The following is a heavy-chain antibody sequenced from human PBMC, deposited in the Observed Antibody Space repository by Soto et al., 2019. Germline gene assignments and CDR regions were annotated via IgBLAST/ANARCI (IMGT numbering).Heavy chain of an antibody. V-gene: IGHV2-5*01. D-gene: IGHD3-10*02. J-gene: IGHJ6*02. CDR1: GFSFSTSGVG. CDR3: AHKISGYYNVMDV. Sequence: QITLRESGPTLVKPTQTLTLTCTFSGFSFSTSGVGVGWFRQPPGQALQWLALIYWNGNERYSPSLNNRLTVTKDTSKNQVVQRMASVDPLDTATYYLAHKISGYYNVMDVWGQGTNVTVSS. CDR2: IYWNGNE.